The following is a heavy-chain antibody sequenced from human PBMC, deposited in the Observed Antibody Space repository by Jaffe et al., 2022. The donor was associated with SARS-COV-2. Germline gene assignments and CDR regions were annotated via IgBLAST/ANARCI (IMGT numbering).Heavy chain of an antibody. D-gene: IGHD3-22*01. CDR2: IKSNTDGGTK. CDR1: GFTFSNAW. J-gene: IGHJ4*02. Sequence: EVQLVESGGGLVKPGGSLRLSCAASGFTFSNAWMSWVRQAPGKGLEWVGHIKSNTDGGTKDYAAAVKGRFTISRDDSKNTLYLQMSSLKTDDTAVYYCTTDLAGFFYDSDNSRVMGGDYWGQGTLVTVSS. V-gene: IGHV3-15*01. CDR3: TTDLAGFFYDSDNSRVMGGDY.